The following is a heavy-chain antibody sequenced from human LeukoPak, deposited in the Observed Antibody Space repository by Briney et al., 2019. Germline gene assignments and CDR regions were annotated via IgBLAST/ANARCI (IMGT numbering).Heavy chain of an antibody. Sequence: SETLSLTCAVSGGSISSYYWSWIRQSPGKGLECIGYIHYTGSTNYNPSLKSRVTISVETSKNQFSLKLKSVTAADTAVYYCARGGYYGSGNDFRFDPWGQGTLVTVSS. CDR1: GGSISSYY. J-gene: IGHJ5*02. CDR2: IHYTGST. V-gene: IGHV4-59*01. D-gene: IGHD3-10*01. CDR3: ARGGYYGSGNDFRFDP.